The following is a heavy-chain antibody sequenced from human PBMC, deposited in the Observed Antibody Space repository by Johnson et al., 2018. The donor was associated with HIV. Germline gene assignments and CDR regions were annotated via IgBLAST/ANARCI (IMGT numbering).Heavy chain of an antibody. J-gene: IGHJ3*02. CDR1: GFTFDDYG. V-gene: IGHV3-66*01. CDR3: ARGGLLHAFDI. D-gene: IGHD2/OR15-2a*01. Sequence: VQLVESGGGLVQPGGSLRLSCVVSGFTFDDYGMSWVRQAPGKGLEWVSVIYSGGSTYYADSVKGRLSISRDNSKNTLYLKRNSRRAEDTAVYYCARGGLLHAFDIWGQGTMVTVSS. CDR2: IYSGGST.